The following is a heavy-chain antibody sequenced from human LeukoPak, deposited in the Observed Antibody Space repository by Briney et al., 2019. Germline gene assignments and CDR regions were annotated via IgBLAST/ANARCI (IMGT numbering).Heavy chain of an antibody. D-gene: IGHD3-9*01. J-gene: IGHJ3*02. Sequence: PGGSLRLSCAASGFTFSSYAMSWVRQAPGKGLEWVANIKQDGSEKYYVDSVKGRFTISRDNGNDSVYLQMNSLRAEDTAVYYCARRYFDWFLGAGGSLDIWGQGTMVTVSS. V-gene: IGHV3-7*01. CDR3: ARRYFDWFLGAGGSLDI. CDR1: GFTFSSYA. CDR2: IKQDGSEK.